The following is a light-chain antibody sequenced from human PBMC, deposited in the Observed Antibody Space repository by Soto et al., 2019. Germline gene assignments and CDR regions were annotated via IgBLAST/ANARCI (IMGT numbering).Light chain of an antibody. CDR3: AAWDDSLNGLV. J-gene: IGLJ3*02. CDR1: TSNIGSNI. Sequence: QSVLTQPPSASGTPGQRITISCSGRTSNIGSNIVAWYQQLPGTAPKLLIYDNNQRPSGVPDRFFGSKSGTSASLAISGLQPDDESHYYCAAWDDSLNGLVFGGGTKVTVL. V-gene: IGLV1-44*01. CDR2: DNN.